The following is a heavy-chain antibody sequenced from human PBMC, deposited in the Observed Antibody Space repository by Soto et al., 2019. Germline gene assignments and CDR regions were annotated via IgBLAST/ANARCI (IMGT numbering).Heavy chain of an antibody. CDR2: ISSSSSTI. Sequence: EVQLVESGGGLVQPGGSLRLSCAASGFTFSSYSMNWVRQAPGKGLEWVSYISSSSSTIYYADSVKGRFTISRDNAKNSLHLQMNSLRAEDTAVYYCAGSAQGYCSGGSCYSHYYYMDVWGKGTTVTVSS. CDR3: AGSAQGYCSGGSCYSHYYYMDV. CDR1: GFTFSSYS. D-gene: IGHD2-15*01. J-gene: IGHJ6*03. V-gene: IGHV3-48*01.